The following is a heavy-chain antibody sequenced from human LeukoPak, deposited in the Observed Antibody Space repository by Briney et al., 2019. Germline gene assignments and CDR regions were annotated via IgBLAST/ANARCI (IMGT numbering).Heavy chain of an antibody. CDR2: ISWDGGST. J-gene: IGHJ4*02. CDR1: GFTFDDYT. CDR3: AKGDGGCVDY. V-gene: IGHV3-43*01. Sequence: GGSLRLSCAASGFTFDDYTMHWVRQAPGKGLEWVSLISWDGGSTYYADSVKGRFTISRDNSKNSMYLQMNSLRTEDTALYYCAKGDGGCVDYWGQGTLVTVSS. D-gene: IGHD2-15*01.